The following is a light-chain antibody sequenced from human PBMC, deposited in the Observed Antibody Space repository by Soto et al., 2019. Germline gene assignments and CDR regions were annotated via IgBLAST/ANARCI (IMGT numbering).Light chain of an antibody. CDR3: QQLNRY. J-gene: IGKJ5*01. CDR1: QSLNSR. CDR2: DAS. V-gene: IGKV1-5*01. Sequence: DIQLTQSPSTLSASVGDRVTLTCRASQSLNSRLAWYQQRPGKAPKLLIYDASTLESGVPSRFSGSGSGTDFTLTISSLQPEDFATYYCQQLNRYFGQGARLAIK.